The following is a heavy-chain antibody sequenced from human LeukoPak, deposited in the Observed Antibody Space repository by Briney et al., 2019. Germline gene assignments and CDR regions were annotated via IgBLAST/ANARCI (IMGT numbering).Heavy chain of an antibody. CDR3: ALSLLGIDYFDY. D-gene: IGHD7-27*01. V-gene: IGHV1-2*06. Sequence: ASVKVSCKASGYTFTGYYMHWVRQAPGQGLEWMGRINPNSGGTNYAQRFQGRVTMTRDTSTSTAYMELSRLRSDDTAVYYCALSLLGIDYFDYWGQGTLVTVSS. J-gene: IGHJ4*02. CDR2: INPNSGGT. CDR1: GYTFTGYY.